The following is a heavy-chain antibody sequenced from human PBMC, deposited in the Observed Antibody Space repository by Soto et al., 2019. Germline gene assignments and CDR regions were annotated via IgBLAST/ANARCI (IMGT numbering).Heavy chain of an antibody. D-gene: IGHD6-6*01. CDR1: GGTFSSYA. V-gene: IGHV1-69*13. CDR3: ARDRKSIAARSWYYYYGMDV. Sequence: SVKVSFKASGGTFSSYAISWVRQAPGQGLEWMGGIIPIFGTANYAQKFQGRVTITADESTSTAYMELSSLRSEDTAVYYCARDRKSIAARSWYYYYGMDVWGQGTTVTVSS. CDR2: IIPIFGTA. J-gene: IGHJ6*02.